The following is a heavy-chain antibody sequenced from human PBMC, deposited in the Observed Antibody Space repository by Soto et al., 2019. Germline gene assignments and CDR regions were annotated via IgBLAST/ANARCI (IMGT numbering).Heavy chain of an antibody. V-gene: IGHV4-59*01. J-gene: IGHJ6*02. Sequence: SETLSLTCTVSGGSISSYYWSWIRQPPGRGLEWIGYIYYSGSTNYTPSLKSRVTISADTSKNQFSLKLSSVTAADTAVYYCARVPHASPRTGVYYYYGMDVWGQGTTVTVSS. CDR2: IYYSGST. CDR1: GGSISSYY. D-gene: IGHD1-1*01. CDR3: ARVPHASPRTGVYYYYGMDV.